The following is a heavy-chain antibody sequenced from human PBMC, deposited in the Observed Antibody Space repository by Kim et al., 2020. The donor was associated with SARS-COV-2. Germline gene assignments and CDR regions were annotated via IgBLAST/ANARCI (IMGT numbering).Heavy chain of an antibody. Sequence: SETLSLTCAVSGGSISSGGYSWSWIRQPPGKGLEWIGYIYHSGSTYYNPSLKSRVTISVDRSKNQFSLKLSSVTAADTAVYYCARGYCSGGSCYQFNYWGQGTLVTVSS. D-gene: IGHD2-15*01. CDR2: IYHSGST. V-gene: IGHV4-30-2*01. CDR1: GGSISSGGYS. CDR3: ARGYCSGGSCYQFNY. J-gene: IGHJ4*02.